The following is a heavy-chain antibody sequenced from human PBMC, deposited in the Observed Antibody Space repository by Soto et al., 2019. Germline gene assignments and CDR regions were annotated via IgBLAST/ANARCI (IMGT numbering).Heavy chain of an antibody. V-gene: IGHV3-33*05. CDR2: TSYDGKNK. CDR3: ARRTGRGSSGVYAMDV. J-gene: IGHJ6*02. CDR1: GFTFSGYA. Sequence: QVQLVESGGGVVQPGRSLILSCAASGFTFSGYAIHWVRQAPGKGLEWVALTSYDGKNKYYADSVKGRFTISRDNSRNTLYLQMTSLRADDTAVDYCARRTGRGSSGVYAMDVWGQGTMVTVSS. D-gene: IGHD2-15*01.